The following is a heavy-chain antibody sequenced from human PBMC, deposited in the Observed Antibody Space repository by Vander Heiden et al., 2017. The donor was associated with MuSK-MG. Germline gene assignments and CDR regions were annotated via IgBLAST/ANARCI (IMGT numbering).Heavy chain of an antibody. V-gene: IGHV3-9*01. J-gene: IGHJ3*02. CDR2: ISWNRGST. D-gene: IGHD3-3*01. CDR1: GFTFDDYA. CDR3: AKAVFWKDEGNYAFVI. Sequence: EVQLVESGGGLVQPGRSLRLSCAASGFTFDDYAMHWVRQAPGKGLEWVSGISWNRGSTGNADCLKCRLTISRDNAKNSPHLQRNSPRAEDTALYYWAKAVFWKDEGNYAFVIWGQGTMVTVAS.